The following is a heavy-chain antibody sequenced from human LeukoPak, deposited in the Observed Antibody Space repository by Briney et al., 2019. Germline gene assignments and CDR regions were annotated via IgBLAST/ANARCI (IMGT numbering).Heavy chain of an antibody. CDR1: GGSISSGDYY. CDR3: ARHAPDTGPLTIVVVVAATFAAFDI. CDR2: IYHSGST. J-gene: IGHJ3*02. D-gene: IGHD2-15*01. V-gene: IGHV4-30-2*01. Sequence: SETLSLTCTVSGGSISSGDYYWSWIRQPPGKGLEWIGYIYHSGSTYYNPSLKSRVTISVDTSKNQFSLKLSSVTAADTAVYYCARHAPDTGPLTIVVVVAATFAAFDIWGQGTMVTVSS.